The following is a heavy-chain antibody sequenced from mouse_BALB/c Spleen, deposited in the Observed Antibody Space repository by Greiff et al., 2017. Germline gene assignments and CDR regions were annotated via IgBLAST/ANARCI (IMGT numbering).Heavy chain of an antibody. Sequence: EVKLVESGGGLVKLGGSLKLSCAASGFTFSSYYMSWVRQTPEKRLELVAAINSNGGSTYYPDTVKGRFTISRDNAKNTLYLQMSSLKSEDTALYYCARRDDGYYGGFAYWGQGTLVTVSA. D-gene: IGHD2-3*01. CDR3: ARRDDGYYGGFAY. CDR1: GFTFSSYY. V-gene: IGHV5-6-2*01. J-gene: IGHJ3*01. CDR2: INSNGGST.